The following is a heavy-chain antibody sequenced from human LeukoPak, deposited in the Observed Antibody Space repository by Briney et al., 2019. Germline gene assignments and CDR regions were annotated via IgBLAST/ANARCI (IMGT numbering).Heavy chain of an antibody. Sequence: GGSLRLSCAASGFTFSDAWMSWVRQAPGRGLEWVGRIKRKSDGGTTDYAAPVKGRFTISRDDSISTLYLQMNSLKTEDTALYYCTAGAGATDFDHWGQGTLVTVSS. CDR2: IKRKSDGGTT. V-gene: IGHV3-15*01. CDR3: TAGAGATDFDH. D-gene: IGHD1-26*01. CDR1: GFTFSDAW. J-gene: IGHJ4*02.